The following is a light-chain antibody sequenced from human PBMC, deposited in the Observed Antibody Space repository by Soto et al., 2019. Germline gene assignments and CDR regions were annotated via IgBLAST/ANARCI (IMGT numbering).Light chain of an antibody. Sequence: QLVLTQPASVSGSPGQSITISCTGTSSDVGGYNYVSWYQQHSGKAPKLMIYDVSNRPSGVSNRFSGSKSGNTASLTISGLQAEDEADYYCGSYASSSTLYVFGTGTKLTVL. V-gene: IGLV2-14*01. CDR1: SSDVGGYNY. J-gene: IGLJ1*01. CDR3: GSYASSSTLYV. CDR2: DVS.